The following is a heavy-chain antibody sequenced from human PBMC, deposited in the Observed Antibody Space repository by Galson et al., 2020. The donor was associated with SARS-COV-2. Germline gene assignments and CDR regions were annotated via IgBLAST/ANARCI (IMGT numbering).Heavy chain of an antibody. V-gene: IGHV1-24*01. D-gene: IGHD5-18*01. J-gene: IGHJ4*02. CDR1: GYTLTELS. Sequence: ASVKVSCKVSGYTLTELSMHWVRQAPGKGLEWMGGFDPEDGETIYAQKFQGRVTMTEDTSTDTAYMELSSLRSEDTAMYYCATSSVAVDTAMVPFDYWGQGTLVTVSS. CDR3: ATSSVAVDTAMVPFDY. CDR2: FDPEDGET.